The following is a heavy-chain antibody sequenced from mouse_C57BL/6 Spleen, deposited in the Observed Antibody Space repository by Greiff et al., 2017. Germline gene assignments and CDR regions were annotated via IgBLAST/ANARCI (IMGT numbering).Heavy chain of an antibody. CDR2: FYPGSGSI. V-gene: IGHV1-62-2*01. J-gene: IGHJ4*01. CDR3: ARHEEGEYYGSSPYAMDY. Sequence: QVQLQQSGAELVKPGASVKLSCKASGYTFTEYTIHWVKQRSGQGLEWIGWFYPGSGSIKYNEKFKDKATLTADKSSSTVYMELSRLTSEDSAVYFCARHEEGEYYGSSPYAMDYWGQGTSVTVSS. CDR1: GYTFTEYT. D-gene: IGHD1-1*01.